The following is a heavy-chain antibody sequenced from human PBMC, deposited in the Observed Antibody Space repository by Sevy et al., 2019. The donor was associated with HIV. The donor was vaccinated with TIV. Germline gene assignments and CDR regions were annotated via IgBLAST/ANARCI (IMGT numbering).Heavy chain of an antibody. CDR1: GFTFSNAW. Sequence: GGSLRLSCAASGFTFSNAWMSWVRQAPGKGLEWVGRIKSKTDGGTTDYAAPVKGRFTISRDDSKNTQYLQMNSLKTEDTAVYYCTTDGTHYDFWSGYRHDYYYYYGMDVWGQGTTVTVSS. J-gene: IGHJ6*02. CDR3: TTDGTHYDFWSGYRHDYYYYYGMDV. D-gene: IGHD3-3*01. V-gene: IGHV3-15*01. CDR2: IKSKTDGGTT.